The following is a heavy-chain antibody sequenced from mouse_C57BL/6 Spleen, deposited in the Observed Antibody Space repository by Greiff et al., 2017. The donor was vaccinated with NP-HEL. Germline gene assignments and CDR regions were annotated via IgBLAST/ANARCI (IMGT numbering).Heavy chain of an antibody. J-gene: IGHJ4*01. V-gene: IGHV1-54*01. Sequence: VQLQQSGAELVRPGTSVKVSCKASGYAFTHYLIEWVKQRPGQGLEWIGVINPGSGGTNYNEKFKGKATLTADKSSSPAYMQLSSLTAEDSAVYCCARYYDYDDYAMDYWGQGTSGTVSS. CDR1: GYAFTHYL. CDR2: INPGSGGT. D-gene: IGHD2-4*01. CDR3: ARYYDYDDYAMDY.